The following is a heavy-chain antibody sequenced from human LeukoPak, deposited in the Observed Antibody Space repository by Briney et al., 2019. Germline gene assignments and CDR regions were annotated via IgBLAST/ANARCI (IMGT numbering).Heavy chain of an antibody. CDR2: IYYSGST. D-gene: IGHD2-2*01. CDR1: GASIISYY. CDR3: AGVVPAAKAFDY. Sequence: SETLSLTCTVPGASIISYYWSWFRQPPGKGLEWIGYIYYSGSTNYNPSLKSRVTISVDMSKNQFSLKLSSVTAADTAVYYCAGVVPAAKAFDYWGQGTLVTVSS. V-gene: IGHV4-59*01. J-gene: IGHJ4*02.